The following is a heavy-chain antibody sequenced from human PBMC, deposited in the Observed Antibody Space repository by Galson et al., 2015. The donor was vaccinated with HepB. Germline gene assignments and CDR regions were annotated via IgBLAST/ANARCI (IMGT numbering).Heavy chain of an antibody. CDR2: INTNTGNP. D-gene: IGHD2-21*02. J-gene: IGHJ3*02. Sequence: SVKVSCKASGYTFTSYAMNWVRQAPGQGLEWMGWINTNTGNPTYAQGFTGRFVFSLDTSVSTAYLQISSLKAEDTAVYYCARPDCGGDCYAFDIWGQGTMVTVSS. CDR1: GYTFTSYA. V-gene: IGHV7-4-1*02. CDR3: ARPDCGGDCYAFDI.